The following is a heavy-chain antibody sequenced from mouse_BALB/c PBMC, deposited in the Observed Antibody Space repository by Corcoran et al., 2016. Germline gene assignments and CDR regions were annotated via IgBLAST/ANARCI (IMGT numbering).Heavy chain of an antibody. CDR3: ARRDSGSFAY. J-gene: IGHJ3*01. Sequence: QIQLVQSGPELKKPAETVQISCKASGYTFTHYGMNWVKQAPGKGLKWMGCINTYTGEPPYADDFKGRFAFSLETTASTAYLQINNLKNEDTATYFCARRDSGSFAYWGQGTLVTVSA. CDR1: GYTFTHYG. D-gene: IGHD4-1*01. V-gene: IGHV9-3-1*01. CDR2: INTYTGEP.